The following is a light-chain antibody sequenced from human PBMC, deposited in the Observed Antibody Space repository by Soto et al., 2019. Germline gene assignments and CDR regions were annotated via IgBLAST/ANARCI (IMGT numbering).Light chain of an antibody. V-gene: IGKV3-15*01. J-gene: IGKJ1*01. CDR3: QQYNNWPRT. CDR2: GAS. Sequence: ERVVTHSPATLSVSPWERATLSCRASQSVSSNLAWYQQKPGQAPRLLIYGASTRATGIPARFSGSGSGTEFTLTISSLQSEDFAVYYCQQYNNWPRTFGQGTKVDI. CDR1: QSVSSN.